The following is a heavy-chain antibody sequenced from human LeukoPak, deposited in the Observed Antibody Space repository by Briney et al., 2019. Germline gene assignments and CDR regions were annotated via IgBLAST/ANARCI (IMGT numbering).Heavy chain of an antibody. V-gene: IGHV4-34*01. D-gene: IGHD1-26*01. CDR3: ARAGRGSYRPADY. J-gene: IGHJ4*02. CDR2: INHSGST. CDR1: GGSFSGYY. Sequence: PSETLSLTCAVYGGSFSGYYWSWIRQPPGKGLEWIGEINHSGSTNYNPSLKSRVTISVDTSKNQFSLKLSSVTAADTAVYHCARAGRGSYRPADYWGQGTLVTVSS.